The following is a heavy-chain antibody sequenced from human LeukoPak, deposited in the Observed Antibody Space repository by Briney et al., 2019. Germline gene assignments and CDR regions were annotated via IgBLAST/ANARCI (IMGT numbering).Heavy chain of an antibody. V-gene: IGHV3-30*02. D-gene: IGHD6-13*01. CDR3: AKRGAAVRYFDY. CDR2: IRYDGSNK. CDR1: GFTFSSYG. J-gene: IGHJ4*02. Sequence: GGSLRLSCAASGFTFSSYGMHWVRQAPGKGLEWVAFIRYDGSNKYYADSVKGRFTISRDNSKNTLYLQMNSLRAEDTAVYYCAKRGAAVRYFDYWGQGTLVTVSS.